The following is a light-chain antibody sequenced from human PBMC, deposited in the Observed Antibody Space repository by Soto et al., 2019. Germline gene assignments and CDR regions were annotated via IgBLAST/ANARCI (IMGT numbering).Light chain of an antibody. J-gene: IGLJ1*01. Sequence: QSVLTQPPSASGTPGQRVTISCSGSSSKIGSNTVNWYKQLPGTAPKLLIYSNNQRPSGVPDRFSGSKSGTSASLAISGLQSEDEADYYCAAWDDSPNYVFGTGTKVTVL. CDR2: SNN. CDR1: SSKIGSNT. V-gene: IGLV1-44*01. CDR3: AAWDDSPNYV.